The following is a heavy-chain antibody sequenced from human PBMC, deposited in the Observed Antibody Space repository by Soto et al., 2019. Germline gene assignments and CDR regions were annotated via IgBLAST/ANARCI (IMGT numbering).Heavy chain of an antibody. CDR3: AKVAWIAVAGAGDAFEI. Sequence: GGSLRLSCAASGFTFSRYAMGWVRQAPGKGLEWVSAISGSGGSTYYADSVKGRFTISRDNSKNTLYLQMNSLRAEDTAVYYCAKVAWIAVAGAGDAFEIWGQGTMVTVAS. V-gene: IGHV3-23*01. CDR1: GFTFSRYA. CDR2: ISGSGGST. D-gene: IGHD6-19*01. J-gene: IGHJ3*02.